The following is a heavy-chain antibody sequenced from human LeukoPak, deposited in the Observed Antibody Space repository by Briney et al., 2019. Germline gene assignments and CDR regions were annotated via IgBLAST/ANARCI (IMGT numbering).Heavy chain of an antibody. J-gene: IGHJ4*02. CDR2: LSYDGGNK. V-gene: IGHV3-30-3*01. D-gene: IGHD3-22*01. Sequence: PGRSLRLSCAASGFTFSSYAMHWVRQAPGKGLEWVAVLSYDGGNKYYADSVKGRFTISRDNSKNMLYLQMNSLRAEDTAVYYCVRDDDRPGNGLDYWGQGTLVTVSS. CDR1: GFTFSSYA. CDR3: VRDDDRPGNGLDY.